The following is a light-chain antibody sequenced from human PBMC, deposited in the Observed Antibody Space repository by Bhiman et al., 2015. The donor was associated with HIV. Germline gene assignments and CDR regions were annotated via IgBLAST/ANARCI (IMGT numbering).Light chain of an antibody. V-gene: IGLV2-14*03. Sequence: QSALTQPASVSGSPGQSITISCTGTSSDVGGYNHVSWYQQHPGKAPKLMIYDVSKRPSGVSNRFSGSKSGNTASLTISGLQAEDEADYYCSSYTSSNTYVFGTGTEVTVL. CDR3: SSYTSSNTYV. CDR1: SSDVGGYNH. J-gene: IGLJ1*01. CDR2: DVS.